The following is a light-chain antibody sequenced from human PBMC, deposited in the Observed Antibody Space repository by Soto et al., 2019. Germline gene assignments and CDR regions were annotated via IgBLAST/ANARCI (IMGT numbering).Light chain of an antibody. CDR2: GAT. J-gene: IGKJ3*01. V-gene: IGKV1-9*01. CDR1: QGISGY. CDR3: QQLTSDPRGFT. Sequence: DIPLTQSPSFLSASVGDRVTITCRAIQGISGYLAWYQQKPGKAPKLLIYGATTLRSGVPSRFSGTGSGTEFTLTISSLQPEDFATYYCQQLTSDPRGFTFGPGTKVDIK.